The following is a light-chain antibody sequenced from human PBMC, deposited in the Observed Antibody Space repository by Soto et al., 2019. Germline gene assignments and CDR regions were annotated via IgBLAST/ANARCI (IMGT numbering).Light chain of an antibody. CDR1: QTVSSTS. Sequence: EMVLTQSPGNLPLSPGERATLSCRASQTVSSTSLAWYQQRPGQAPRLLIFDASTRVTGIPDRFSGSGSGTDFTLTISRLEPEDFAVYFCQLYAISPKTFGQGTKVDSK. J-gene: IGKJ1*01. CDR2: DAS. CDR3: QLYAISPKT. V-gene: IGKV3-20*01.